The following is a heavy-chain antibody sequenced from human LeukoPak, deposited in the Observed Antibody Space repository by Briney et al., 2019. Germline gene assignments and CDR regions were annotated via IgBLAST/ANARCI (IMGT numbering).Heavy chain of an antibody. J-gene: IGHJ4*02. CDR1: GYTFTSYY. CDR3: ASQNSAYYQGRFDS. V-gene: IGHV4-4*08. Sequence: SCKGSGYTFTSYYMHWVRQPPGKGLEGVSYIYTGGRTNYNPSLNTRATISLDTSKNQFSLQMTSATAADTAVYLCASQNSAYYQGRFDSWGQGTLVTVSS. D-gene: IGHD3-22*01. CDR2: IYTGGRT.